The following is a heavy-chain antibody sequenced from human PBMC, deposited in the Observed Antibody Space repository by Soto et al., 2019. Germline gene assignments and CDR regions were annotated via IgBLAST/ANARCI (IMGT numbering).Heavy chain of an antibody. J-gene: IGHJ3*02. Sequence: PGGSLRLSCAASGFTVSSNYMSWVRQAPGKGLEWVSVIYSGGSTYYADSVKGRFTISRDNSKNTLYLQMNSLRAEDTAVYYCGRDCSGGSCYSESDAFDIWGQGKMVTVSS. D-gene: IGHD2-15*01. CDR1: GFTVSSNY. CDR2: IYSGGST. CDR3: GRDCSGGSCYSESDAFDI. V-gene: IGHV3-53*01.